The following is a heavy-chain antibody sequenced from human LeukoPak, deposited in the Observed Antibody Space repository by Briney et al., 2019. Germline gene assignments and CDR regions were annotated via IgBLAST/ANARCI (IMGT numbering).Heavy chain of an antibody. J-gene: IGHJ5*02. Sequence: PSETLSLTCTVSGGSISSSSYYWGWIRQPPGKGLEWIGSIYYSGSTYYNPSLKSRVTISVDTSKNQFSLKLSSVTAADTAVYYCARDGGGRWLQLQEGWFDPWGQGTLVTVSS. CDR3: ARDGGGRWLQLQEGWFDP. V-gene: IGHV4-39*07. CDR1: GGSISSSSYY. CDR2: IYYSGST. D-gene: IGHD5-24*01.